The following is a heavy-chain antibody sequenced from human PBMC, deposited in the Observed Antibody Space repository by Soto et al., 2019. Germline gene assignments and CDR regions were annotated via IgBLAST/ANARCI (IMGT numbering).Heavy chain of an antibody. J-gene: IGHJ6*02. Sequence: SVEVSFRASGYTFTSYGISWVRQAPGQGLEWMGWISAYNGNTNYAQKLQGRVTMTTDTSTSTAYMELRSLRSDDTAVYYCARLRSGTPYYYYYGMDVWGQGTTVTVS. CDR3: ARLRSGTPYYYYYGMDV. CDR2: ISAYNGNT. D-gene: IGHD1-1*01. CDR1: GYTFTSYG. V-gene: IGHV1-18*01.